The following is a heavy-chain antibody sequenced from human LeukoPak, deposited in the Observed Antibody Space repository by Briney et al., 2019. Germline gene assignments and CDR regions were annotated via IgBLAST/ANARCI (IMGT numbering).Heavy chain of an antibody. CDR3: ARDRAWNYFDY. D-gene: IGHD3-3*01. J-gene: IGHJ4*02. Sequence: GRSLRLSCAPSGFTFSRHGMHWVRQAPGKGLEWVAIISNDGSRKHYAHSVEGRFTISRDNTKNTLYLQMDGLRAEDTAVYYCARDRAWNYFDYWGQGTLATVSS. V-gene: IGHV3-30*03. CDR1: GFTFSRHG. CDR2: ISNDGSRK.